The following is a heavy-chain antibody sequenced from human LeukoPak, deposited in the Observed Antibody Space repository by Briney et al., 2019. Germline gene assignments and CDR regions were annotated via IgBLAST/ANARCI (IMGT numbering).Heavy chain of an antibody. V-gene: IGHV4-38-2*02. J-gene: IGHJ4*02. CDR2: IYHSGST. D-gene: IGHD3-22*01. Sequence: SETLSLTCTVSGYSISSGYYWGWIRQPPGKGLEWIGSIYHSGSTFYNPSLKSRVTISVDTSKNQFSLKLSSVTAADTAVYYCARTLYYYDSSGPAYFDYWGQGTLVTVSS. CDR3: ARTLYYYDSSGPAYFDY. CDR1: GYSISSGYY.